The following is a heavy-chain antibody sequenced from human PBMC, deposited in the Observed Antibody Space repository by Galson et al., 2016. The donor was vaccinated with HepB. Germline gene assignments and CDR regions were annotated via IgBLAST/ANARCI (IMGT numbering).Heavy chain of an antibody. J-gene: IGHJ4*02. CDR3: ARGDIVGAIFDY. Sequence: SLRLSCAASGFTFSSYAMSWVRQAPGKGLEWVSAISGSGGTTYYADSVKGRFTISRDNSKNTLYVQMNSLRAEDMAVYYCARGDIVGAIFDYWGQGTLVTVSS. CDR2: ISGSGGTT. D-gene: IGHD1-26*01. CDR1: GFTFSSYA. V-gene: IGHV3-23*01.